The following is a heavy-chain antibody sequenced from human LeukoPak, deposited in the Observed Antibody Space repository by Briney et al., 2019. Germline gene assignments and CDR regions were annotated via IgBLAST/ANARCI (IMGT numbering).Heavy chain of an antibody. CDR2: IYYSGST. Sequence: PSETLSLTCTVSGGSISSGDYYWSWVRQPPGKGLEWIGYIYYSGSTNYNPSLKSRVTISVDTSKNQFSLKLSSVTAADTAVYYCARHSPSGSYRHFDYWGQGTLVTVSS. V-gene: IGHV4-61*08. CDR3: ARHSPSGSYRHFDY. CDR1: GGSISSGDYY. J-gene: IGHJ4*02. D-gene: IGHD1-26*01.